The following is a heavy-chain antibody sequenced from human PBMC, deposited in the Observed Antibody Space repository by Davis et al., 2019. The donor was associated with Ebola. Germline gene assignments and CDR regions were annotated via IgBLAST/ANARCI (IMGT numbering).Heavy chain of an antibody. Sequence: ASVKVSCKASGYIFTSYAMHWVRQAPGQRLEWVGWINAGNGDTKYSQKFQGRVTITRDTSASTAYMELSSLRSEDTAVYYCARDLYSGSYFDYWGQGTLVTVSP. CDR3: ARDLYSGSYFDY. D-gene: IGHD1-26*01. CDR1: GYIFTSYA. V-gene: IGHV1-3*01. J-gene: IGHJ4*02. CDR2: INAGNGDT.